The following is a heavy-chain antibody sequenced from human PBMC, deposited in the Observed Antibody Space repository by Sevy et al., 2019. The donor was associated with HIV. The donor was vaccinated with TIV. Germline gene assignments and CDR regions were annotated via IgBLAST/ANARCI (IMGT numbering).Heavy chain of an antibody. CDR1: GGSINSDH. J-gene: IGHJ3*02. Sequence: SETLSLTCTVSGGSINSDHWNWIRLPPGKGLEWIGYVYYIGGTNYNPSLKNRVTISVDRTKNQFSLKLTSVTAADTAVYYCARRNDFAIWGQGTMVTVSS. V-gene: IGHV4-59*08. CDR2: VYYIGGT. CDR3: ARRNDFAI.